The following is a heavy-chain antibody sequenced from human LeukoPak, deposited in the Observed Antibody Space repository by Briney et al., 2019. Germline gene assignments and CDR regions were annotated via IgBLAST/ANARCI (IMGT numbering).Heavy chain of an antibody. CDR2: IYTSGTT. V-gene: IGHV4-4*07. Sequence: KPSETLSLTCPVSGDPISTYYWSWIRQPAGKGLEWIGRIYTSGTTNYNSSLKGRLTMSVDTSKNQFSLKLSSVTAADTAVYYCARLGSGGSAQYFQDWGQGTLVTVSS. CDR3: ARLGSGGSAQYFQD. J-gene: IGHJ1*01. D-gene: IGHD6-19*01. CDR1: GDPISTYY.